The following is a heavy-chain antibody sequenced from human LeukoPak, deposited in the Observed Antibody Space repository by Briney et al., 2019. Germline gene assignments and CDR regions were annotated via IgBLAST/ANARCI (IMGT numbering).Heavy chain of an antibody. Sequence: GGSLRLSCAASGFTFSSYSMNWVRQAPGKGLEWVSYISSSSSTIYYADSVKGRFTISRDNAKNSLYLQMNSLRAEDTAVYYCARDGSSSGDYWGQGTLVTVSS. J-gene: IGHJ4*02. CDR2: ISSSSSTI. V-gene: IGHV3-48*01. D-gene: IGHD6-6*01. CDR1: GFTFSSYS. CDR3: ARDGSSSGDY.